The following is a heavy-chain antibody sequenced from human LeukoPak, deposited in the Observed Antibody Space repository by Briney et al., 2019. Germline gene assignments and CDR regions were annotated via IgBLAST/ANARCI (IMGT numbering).Heavy chain of an antibody. CDR2: ISSSGSTI. Sequence: GGSLRLSCAASGFTVSSNYMSWVRQAPGKGLEWVSYISSSGSTIYYADSVKGRFTISRDNAKNSLYLQMNSLRAEDTAVYYCARDLRSEWLRPGYFDYWGQGTLVTVSS. CDR1: GFTVSSNY. J-gene: IGHJ4*02. D-gene: IGHD3-3*01. V-gene: IGHV3-11*01. CDR3: ARDLRSEWLRPGYFDY.